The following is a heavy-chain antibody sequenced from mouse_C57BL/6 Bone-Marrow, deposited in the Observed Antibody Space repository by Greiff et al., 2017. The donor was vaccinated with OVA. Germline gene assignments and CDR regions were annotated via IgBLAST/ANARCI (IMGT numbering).Heavy chain of an antibody. D-gene: IGHD2-4*01. CDR3: ARRKLRGAMDY. CDR2: ISDGGSYT. J-gene: IGHJ4*01. V-gene: IGHV5-4*03. Sequence: EVMLVESGGGLVKPGGSLKLSCAASGFTFSSYAMSWVRQTPEKRLEWVATISDGGSYTYYPDNVKGRFTISRDNAKKNLYLQMSHLKSEDTAMYYCARRKLRGAMDYWGQGTSVTVSS. CDR1: GFTFSSYA.